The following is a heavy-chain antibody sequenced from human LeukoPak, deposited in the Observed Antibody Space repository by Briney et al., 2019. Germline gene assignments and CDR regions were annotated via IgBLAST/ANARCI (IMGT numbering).Heavy chain of an antibody. CDR3: ASRASGHGAGWIES. Sequence: GGSLRLSCAASGFTFSSYAMHWVRQAPGKGLEYVSAISSNGDSTFYAKSVKGRFTISRDNFKNTLYLQMGSLREEDMAVYYCASRASGHGAGWIESWGQGTLVIVSS. CDR2: ISSNGDST. D-gene: IGHD5-12*01. CDR1: GFTFSSYA. V-gene: IGHV3-64*01. J-gene: IGHJ5*01.